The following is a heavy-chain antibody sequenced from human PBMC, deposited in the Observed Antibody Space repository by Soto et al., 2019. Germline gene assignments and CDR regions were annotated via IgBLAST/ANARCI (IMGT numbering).Heavy chain of an antibody. D-gene: IGHD4-17*01. CDR3: ARRYGGAFDI. Sequence: QVQLKESGPGLVKASETVSLTCTVSGDSISSYYWNWIRQPPGKGLEWIGYIYYSGSTNYNPSLKSRVTRSVDTSKNQFSLKLSSVTAADTAVYYCARRYGGAFDIWGQGTMVTVSS. V-gene: IGHV4-59*08. CDR2: IYYSGST. J-gene: IGHJ3*02. CDR1: GDSISSYY.